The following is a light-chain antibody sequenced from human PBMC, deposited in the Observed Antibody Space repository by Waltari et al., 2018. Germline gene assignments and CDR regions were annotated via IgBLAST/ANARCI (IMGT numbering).Light chain of an antibody. V-gene: IGKV1-5*01. CDR2: DAS. CDR3: QQYSSFST. CDR1: HTIRGW. Sequence: DIQMTQSPSMLSASVGDRVTITCRASHTIRGWLTWYQLKPGLAPKLLIYDASNLGGGVPSRFSGSGFGTNFTLTISSLQPDDFATYYCQQYSSFSTFGLGTKV. J-gene: IGKJ1*01.